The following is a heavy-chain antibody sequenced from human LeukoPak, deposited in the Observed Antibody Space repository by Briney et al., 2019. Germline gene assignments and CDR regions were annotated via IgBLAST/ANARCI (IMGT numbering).Heavy chain of an antibody. Sequence: SETLSLTCAVSGGSISSSNWWSWVRQPPGKGLEWIGEIYHSGSTNYNPSLKSRVTISVDKSKNQFSLKLSSVTAADTAVYYCAREVYSGYDFPQPIDYWGQGTLVTVAS. D-gene: IGHD5-12*01. J-gene: IGHJ4*02. CDR2: IYHSGST. V-gene: IGHV4-4*02. CDR1: GGSISSSNW. CDR3: AREVYSGYDFPQPIDY.